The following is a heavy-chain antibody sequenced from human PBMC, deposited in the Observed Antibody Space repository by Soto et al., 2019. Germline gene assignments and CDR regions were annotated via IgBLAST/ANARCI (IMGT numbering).Heavy chain of an antibody. CDR1: GYSFAGYW. D-gene: IGHD3-22*01. V-gene: IGHV5-10-1*01. Sequence: PGESLKISCKGSGYSFAGYWITWVRQKPGKGLEWMGRIDPSDSQTYYSPSFQGHVTISATKSITTVFLQWSSLRASDTAMYYCARQIYDSDTGPNFQYYFDSWGQGTPVTVS. CDR2: IDPSDSQT. CDR3: ARQIYDSDTGPNFQYYFDS. J-gene: IGHJ4*02.